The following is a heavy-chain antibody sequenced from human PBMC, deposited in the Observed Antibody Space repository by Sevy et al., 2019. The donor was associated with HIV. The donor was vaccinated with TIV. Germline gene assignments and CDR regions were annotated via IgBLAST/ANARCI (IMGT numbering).Heavy chain of an antibody. CDR2: LKSNAYGGTV. Sequence: GGSLRLSCTASGFTFGDYCMSWVRQAPGKGLEWVAFLKSNAYGGTVDHAASVKGRFTISRDDSKSIAYLQMNDLNTGDTGVYYCTRWKGALTIFDHWGQGALVTVSS. CDR3: TRWKGALTIFDH. J-gene: IGHJ4*02. V-gene: IGHV3-49*04. D-gene: IGHD1-1*01. CDR1: GFTFGDYC.